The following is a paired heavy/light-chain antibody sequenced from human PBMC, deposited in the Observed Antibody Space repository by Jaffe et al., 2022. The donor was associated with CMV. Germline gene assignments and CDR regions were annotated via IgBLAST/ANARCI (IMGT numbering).Heavy chain of an antibody. CDR2: IYYSGST. CDR3: ATPRWEMATILTYYYYGMDV. CDR1: GGSISSSSYY. D-gene: IGHD1-26*01. J-gene: IGHJ6*02. Sequence: QLQLQESGPGLVKPSETLSLTCTVSGGSISSSSYYWGWIRQPPGKGLEWIGSIYYSGSTYYNPSLKSRVTISVDTSKNQFSLKLSSVTAADTAVYYCATPRWEMATILTYYYYGMDVWGQGTTVTVSS. V-gene: IGHV4-39*01.
Light chain of an antibody. V-gene: IGKV1-39*01. CDR3: QQSYSTPPVT. CDR2: AAS. J-gene: IGKJ1*01. CDR1: QSISSY. Sequence: DIQMTQSPSSLSASVGDRVTITCRASQSISSYLNWYQQKPGKAPKLLIYAASSLQSGVPSRFSGSGSGTDFTLTISSLQPEDFATYYCQQSYSTPPVTFGQGTKVEIK.